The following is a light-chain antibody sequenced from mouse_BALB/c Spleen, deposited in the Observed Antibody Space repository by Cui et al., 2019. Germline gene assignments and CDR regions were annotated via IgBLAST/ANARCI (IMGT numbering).Light chain of an antibody. J-gene: IGKJ5*01. V-gene: IGKV5-48*01. CDR2: YAS. Sequence: DILLTQSPAILSVSPGERVSFSCRASQSIGTSIHWHQQRTNGSPRLLIKYASESISGIPSRFSGSGSGTDFTLSINSVESEDIADYYCQQSNSWPLTFGAGTKLELK. CDR1: QSIGTS. CDR3: QQSNSWPLT.